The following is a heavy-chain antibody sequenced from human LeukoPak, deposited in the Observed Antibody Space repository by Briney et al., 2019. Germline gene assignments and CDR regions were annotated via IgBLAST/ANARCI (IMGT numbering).Heavy chain of an antibody. J-gene: IGHJ4*01. Sequence: PGGSLRLSCAASGFTFSSYAMHWVRQAPGKGLEWVAVISYDGSNKYYADSVKGRFTISRDNSKNTLYLQMNSLRAEDTAVYYCAKKRPTEGWLRGYFDYWGQRTLVTVSS. CDR2: ISYDGSNK. D-gene: IGHD5-12*01. CDR1: GFTFSSYA. CDR3: AKKRPTEGWLRGYFDY. V-gene: IGHV3-30*04.